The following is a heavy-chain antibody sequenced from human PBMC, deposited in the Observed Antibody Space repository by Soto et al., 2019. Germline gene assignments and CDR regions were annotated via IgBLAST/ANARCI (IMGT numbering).Heavy chain of an antibody. Sequence: GGSLRLSCTASGFTFGDYAMSWFRQAPGKGLEWVGFIRSKAYGGTTEYAASVKGRFTISRDDSKSIAYLQMNSLKTEDTAVYYCTRLHYYDSSGYYSGHDYWGQGTLVTVSS. D-gene: IGHD3-22*01. CDR3: TRLHYYDSSGYYSGHDY. J-gene: IGHJ4*02. CDR2: IRSKAYGGTT. CDR1: GFTFGDYA. V-gene: IGHV3-49*03.